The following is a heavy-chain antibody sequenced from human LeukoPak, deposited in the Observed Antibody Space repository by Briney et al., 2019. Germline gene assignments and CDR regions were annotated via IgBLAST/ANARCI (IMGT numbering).Heavy chain of an antibody. J-gene: IGHJ4*02. Sequence: SETLSLTCTVSGGSISSYYWSWIRQPPGKGLEWIGYIYYSGNTDSNPSLKSRVTISVDTSKNQFSLKLSTVTAADTAVYYCARTYCSGGSCHFDYWGQGTLVTVSS. CDR1: GGSISSYY. V-gene: IGHV4-59*08. D-gene: IGHD2-15*01. CDR3: ARTYCSGGSCHFDY. CDR2: IYYSGNT.